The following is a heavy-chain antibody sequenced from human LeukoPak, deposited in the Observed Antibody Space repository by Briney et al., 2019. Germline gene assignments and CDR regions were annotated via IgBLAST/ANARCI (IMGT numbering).Heavy chain of an antibody. Sequence: SETLSLTCTVSGGSISTDNYYWSWVRQSPVKGLEWLGYIHHSGTTYYNPSLRSRVSISVDTSKNQFSLNLNSVTAADTAVYYCARNLLPYFGELDPWGRETLVTVSS. CDR3: ARNLLPYFGELDP. J-gene: IGHJ5*02. CDR2: IHHSGTT. CDR1: GGSISTDNYY. D-gene: IGHD3-10*01. V-gene: IGHV4-31*03.